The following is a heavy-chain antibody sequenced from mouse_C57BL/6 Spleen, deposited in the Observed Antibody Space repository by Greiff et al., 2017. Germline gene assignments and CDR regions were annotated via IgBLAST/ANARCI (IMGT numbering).Heavy chain of an antibody. D-gene: IGHD2-5*01. V-gene: IGHV1-81*01. CDR2: IYPRSGNT. Sequence: QVQLQQSGAELARPGASVKLSCKASGYTFTSYGISWVKQRTGQGLEWIGEIYPRSGNTYYNEKFKGKATLTADKSSSTAYMQLRSLTSEDSADYCGTREESKYYFDYWGQGTTLTVSS. J-gene: IGHJ2*01. CDR1: GYTFTSYG. CDR3: TREESKYYFDY.